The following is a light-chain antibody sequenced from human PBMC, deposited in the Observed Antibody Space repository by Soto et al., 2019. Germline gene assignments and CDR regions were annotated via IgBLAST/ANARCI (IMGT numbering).Light chain of an antibody. V-gene: IGLV2-14*01. Sequence: QSALTQPASVSGSPGQSITISCTGNSSDVGGYNYVSWYQHHPGEAPKLMIYEVSNRPSGVSNRFSGSKSGNTASLTISGLQAEDEADYSCISHSDSSSYVVLGGGTKLTVL. CDR2: EVS. CDR1: SSDVGGYNY. CDR3: ISHSDSSSYVV. J-gene: IGLJ2*01.